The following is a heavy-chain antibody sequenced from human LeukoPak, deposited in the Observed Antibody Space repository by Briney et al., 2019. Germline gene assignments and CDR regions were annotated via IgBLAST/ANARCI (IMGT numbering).Heavy chain of an antibody. V-gene: IGHV3-21*01. Sequence: GGSLRLSCAASGFTFSSYSMNWVRQAPGKGLEWVSSISSSSSYIYYADSVKGRFTISRDNAKNSLYLQMNSLRAEDTAVYYCARDLVIAVAAPMGVWGKGTTVTVSS. D-gene: IGHD6-19*01. CDR3: ARDLVIAVAAPMGV. J-gene: IGHJ6*04. CDR2: ISSSSSYI. CDR1: GFTFSSYS.